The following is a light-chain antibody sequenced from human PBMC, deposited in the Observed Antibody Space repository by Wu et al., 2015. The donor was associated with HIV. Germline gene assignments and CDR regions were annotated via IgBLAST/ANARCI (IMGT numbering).Light chain of an antibody. Sequence: DIQMTQSPSSLSASVGDRVTITCQASQDISNYLNWYQQKPGKAPKLLIYAASSLQSGVPSRFSGSGSGTDFTLTISSLQPEDFATYYCQQSYSTLRTFGQGTKVEIK. J-gene: IGKJ1*01. CDR3: QQSYSTLRT. CDR1: QDISNY. CDR2: AAS. V-gene: IGKV1-39*01.